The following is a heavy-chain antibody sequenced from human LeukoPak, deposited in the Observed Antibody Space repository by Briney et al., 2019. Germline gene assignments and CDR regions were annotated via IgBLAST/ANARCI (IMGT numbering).Heavy chain of an antibody. CDR1: GYTFTDSY. J-gene: IGHJ4*02. V-gene: IGHV1-2*02. Sequence: ASVKVSCKASGYTFTDSYMHWVRQAPGQGLEWMGWINPKTGGTNYAQRFQGRVTMTRDTSIRTAYMELNSLRTDDTAVYYCARDGRLTIFVRGIITEGSPPKNWGQGTLVTVSS. D-gene: IGHD3-10*01. CDR2: INPKTGGT. CDR3: ARDGRLTIFVRGIITEGSPPKN.